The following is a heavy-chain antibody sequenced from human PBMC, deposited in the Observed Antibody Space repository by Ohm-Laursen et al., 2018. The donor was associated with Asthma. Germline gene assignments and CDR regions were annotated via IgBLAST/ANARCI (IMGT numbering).Heavy chain of an antibody. CDR1: GGSISSGGYY. J-gene: IGHJ3*02. CDR2: IYYSGST. Sequence: GTLSLTCVVSGGSISSGGYYWSWIRQHPGKGLEWIGYIYYSGSTNYNPSLKSRVTISVDTSKNQFSLKLSSVTAADTAVYYCARWGYCTNGVCYTRSAFDIWGQGTMVTVSS. CDR3: ARWGYCTNGVCYTRSAFDI. D-gene: IGHD2-8*01. V-gene: IGHV4-61*08.